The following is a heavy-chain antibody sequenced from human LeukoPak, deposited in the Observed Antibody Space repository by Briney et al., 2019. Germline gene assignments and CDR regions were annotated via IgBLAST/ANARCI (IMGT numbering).Heavy chain of an antibody. D-gene: IGHD3-3*01. CDR1: GGSISSGSYY. V-gene: IGHV4-61*02. J-gene: IGHJ6*03. Sequence: PSQTLSLTCTVSGGSISSGSYYWSWIRQPAGKGLEWIGRIYTSGSTSYNPSLKSRVTISVDTSKNQFSLKLSSVTAADTAVYYCARDCLDDFWSGYSSYYYYYYMDVWGKGTTVTVSS. CDR3: ARDCLDDFWSGYSSYYYYYYMDV. CDR2: IYTSGST.